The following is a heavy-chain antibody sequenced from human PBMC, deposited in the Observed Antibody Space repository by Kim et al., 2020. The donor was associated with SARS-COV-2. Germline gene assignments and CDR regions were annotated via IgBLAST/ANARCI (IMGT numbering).Heavy chain of an antibody. CDR3: AGYYYGSGSYSLYGMDV. CDR2: INHSGST. D-gene: IGHD3-10*01. CDR1: GGSFSGYY. J-gene: IGHJ6*02. V-gene: IGHV4-34*01. Sequence: SETLSLTCAVYGGSFSGYYWSWIRQPPGKGLEWIGEINHSGSTNYNPSLKSRVTISVDTSKNQFSLKLSSVTAADTAVYYCAGYYYGSGSYSLYGMDVWGQGTTVTVSS.